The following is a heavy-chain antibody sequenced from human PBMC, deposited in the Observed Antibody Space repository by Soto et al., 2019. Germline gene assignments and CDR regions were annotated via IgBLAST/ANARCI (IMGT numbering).Heavy chain of an antibody. CDR1: GGSISSNNW. V-gene: IGHV4-4*02. D-gene: IGHD2-15*01. CDR2: IYHSGRT. J-gene: IGHJ4*02. CDR3: ARREGDCRGGSCPFYHD. Sequence: QVQLQESGPGLVKPSETLSLTCAVSGGSISSNNWWSWVRQTPGKGLEWIGEIYHSGRTNYNPSPKSRVIISLDKSKNQFSLSLTSMTAADTAVYYCARREGDCRGGSCPFYHDWGQGTLVTASS.